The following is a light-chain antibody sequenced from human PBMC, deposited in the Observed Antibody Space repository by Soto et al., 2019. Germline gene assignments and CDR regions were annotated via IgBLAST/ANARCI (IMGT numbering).Light chain of an antibody. CDR2: GAS. V-gene: IGKV3-20*01. Sequence: VLSQFPCTLSLSPGERATLSCRASQSVSNNYLAWYQQKPGQAPRLLIYGASNRATGIPDRFSGSGSGTDFTLTSSRLEPEEFAVYYCQPYGLPGTFGHGSKVDIK. J-gene: IGKJ1*01. CDR3: QPYGLPGT. CDR1: QSVSNNY.